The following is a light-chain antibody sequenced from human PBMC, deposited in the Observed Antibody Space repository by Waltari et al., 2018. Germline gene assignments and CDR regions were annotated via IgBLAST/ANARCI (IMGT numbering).Light chain of an antibody. Sequence: DIVMTQSPDSLAVSLGERATINCKSSQSVLYSSNNKNYLAWYQQKPGQPPKLLIYWASTLESGVPDRFSGSGSATDFTLTISSLQAEDVAVYYCQQYYSIPLTFGGGTKVEIK. V-gene: IGKV4-1*01. CDR2: WAS. CDR1: QSVLYSSNNKNY. J-gene: IGKJ4*01. CDR3: QQYYSIPLT.